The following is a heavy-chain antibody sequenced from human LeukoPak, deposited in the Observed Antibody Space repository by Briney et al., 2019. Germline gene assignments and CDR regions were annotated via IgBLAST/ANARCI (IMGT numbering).Heavy chain of an antibody. D-gene: IGHD5-24*01. V-gene: IGHV5-51*01. CDR1: GYSFTTFW. CDR3: ARHIPSTITDTDAFDI. J-gene: IGHJ3*02. CDR2: IYPGDSDT. Sequence: HGESLKISCKGSGYSFTTFWIGWAGQMPGKGLEWMGIIYPGDSDTRYSPSFQGQVTISADKSISTAYLQWSSLEASDTAMYHCARHIPSTITDTDAFDIWGQGTMVTVSS.